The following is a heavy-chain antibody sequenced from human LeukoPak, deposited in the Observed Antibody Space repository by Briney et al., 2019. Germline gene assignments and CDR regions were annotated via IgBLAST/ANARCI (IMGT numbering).Heavy chain of an antibody. CDR2: IKQDGSEK. CDR1: GFTFSSYW. CDR3: ARAAKYYYDSTVYWDWFDP. Sequence: GGSLRLSCAASGFTFSSYWMTWVRQAPGKGLEWVANIKQDGSEKYYVDSVKGRFTISRDNAKNSLYLQMNSLRAEDTAVYYCARAAKYYYDSTVYWDWFDPWGQGTLVTVSS. J-gene: IGHJ5*02. V-gene: IGHV3-7*01. D-gene: IGHD3-22*01.